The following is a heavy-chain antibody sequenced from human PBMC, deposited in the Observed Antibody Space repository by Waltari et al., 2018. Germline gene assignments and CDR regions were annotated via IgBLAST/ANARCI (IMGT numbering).Heavy chain of an antibody. D-gene: IGHD2-21*02. J-gene: IGHJ3*02. Sequence: QVQLVQSGAEVKKPGASVKVSCKASGYTFTGYYMHWVRQATGQGLEWMGWIKPNRGGTNYAQKLQGGVPMTRDPSISTAYMELSRLRSDDTAVYYCARGDIVVVTAPPEDAFDIWGQGTMVTVSS. V-gene: IGHV1-2*02. CDR3: ARGDIVVVTAPPEDAFDI. CDR2: IKPNRGGT. CDR1: GYTFTGYY.